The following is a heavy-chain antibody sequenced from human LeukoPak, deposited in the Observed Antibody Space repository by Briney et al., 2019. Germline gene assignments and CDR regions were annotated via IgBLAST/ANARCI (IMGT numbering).Heavy chain of an antibody. D-gene: IGHD3-10*01. J-gene: IGHJ6*02. Sequence: SETLSLTCAVYGGSFSGYYWSWTRQPPGKGLVWIGEINHSGSTNYNPSLKSRVTISVDTSKNQFSLKLSSVTAADTAVYYCARVRWFGENYYYYGMDVWGQGTTVTVSS. CDR3: ARVRWFGENYYYYGMDV. CDR2: INHSGST. CDR1: GGSFSGYY. V-gene: IGHV4-34*01.